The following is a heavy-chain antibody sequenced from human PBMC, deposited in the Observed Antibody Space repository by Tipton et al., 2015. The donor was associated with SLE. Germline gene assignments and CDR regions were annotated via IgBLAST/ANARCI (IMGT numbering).Heavy chain of an antibody. CDR1: GGSFSHYY. Sequence: TLSLTCAVYGGSFSHYYWSWIRQHPGKGLEWIGYIYYSGSTNYNPSLKSRVTISLDTSKNRFSLKLTSVTAADTAMYYCAGGFRDAFDIWGQGTMVTVSS. CDR2: IYYSGST. V-gene: IGHV4-34*09. CDR3: AGGFRDAFDI. J-gene: IGHJ3*02.